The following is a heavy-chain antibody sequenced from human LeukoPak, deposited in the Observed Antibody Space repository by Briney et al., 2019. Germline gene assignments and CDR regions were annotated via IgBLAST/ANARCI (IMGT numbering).Heavy chain of an antibody. Sequence: PGGSLRLSCAVSGFNLSRHSINWVRQAPGRGLEWVSAISTSSSYLNYADSVKGRFTISRDNAKNSPYLQMNSLRAEDTAVYYCARAPMVRGDYYFDYWGQGTLVTVSS. V-gene: IGHV3-21*01. CDR3: ARAPMVRGDYYFDY. D-gene: IGHD3-10*01. CDR1: GFNLSRHS. CDR2: ISTSSSYL. J-gene: IGHJ4*02.